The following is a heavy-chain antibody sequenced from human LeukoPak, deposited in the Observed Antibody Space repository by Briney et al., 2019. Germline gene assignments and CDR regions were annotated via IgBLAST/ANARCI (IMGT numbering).Heavy chain of an antibody. D-gene: IGHD2-15*01. CDR3: AKGSLSGGTCYFDY. J-gene: IGHJ4*02. CDR1: GGSISSSSYY. Sequence: SETLSLTCTVSGGSISSSSYYWGWIRQPPGKGLEWIGSIYYSGSTYYNPSLKSRVTISVDTSKNRFSLKLSSVTAADTAVYYCAKGSLSGGTCYFDYWGQGTLVTVSS. CDR2: IYYSGST. V-gene: IGHV4-39*07.